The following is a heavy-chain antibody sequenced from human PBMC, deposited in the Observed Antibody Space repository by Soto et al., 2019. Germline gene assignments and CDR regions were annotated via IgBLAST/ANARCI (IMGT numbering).Heavy chain of an antibody. CDR2: MNPNSGNT. CDR1: GYTFTSYD. CDR3: ARWPDGYYYYGMDV. J-gene: IGHJ6*02. V-gene: IGHV1-8*01. Sequence: ASVKASCKASGYTFTSYDINWVRQANGQGLEWMGWMNPNSGNTGYAQKFQGRVTMTRNTSISTAYMELSSLRSEDTAVYYCARWPDGYYYYGMDVWGQGTTVTVSS.